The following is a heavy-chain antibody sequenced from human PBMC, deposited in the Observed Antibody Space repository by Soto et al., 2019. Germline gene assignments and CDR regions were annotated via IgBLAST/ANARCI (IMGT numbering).Heavy chain of an antibody. Sequence: QAQLVQSGAEVKKPGASVKVSCEASGYTFSKYTMHWVRQAPGQRPEWMGWINTGNGNTEYSDKFQGRVTTTEDSSASTAYMELSSLKIEDTGVYYCARGASSYMNSPGGIWGQGTLVTVSS. D-gene: IGHD3-10*01. CDR2: INTGNGNT. CDR1: GYTFSKYT. CDR3: ARGASSYMNSPGGI. J-gene: IGHJ4*02. V-gene: IGHV1-3*04.